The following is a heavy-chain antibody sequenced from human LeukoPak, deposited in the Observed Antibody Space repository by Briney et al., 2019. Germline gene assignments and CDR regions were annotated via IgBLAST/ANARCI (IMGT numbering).Heavy chain of an antibody. CDR2: ISPKTGDT. V-gene: IGHV1-2*02. Sequence: GASVKVSCKASGYSFSDSYIHWVRQAPGQGLEWMGWISPKTGDTHYVQKFQGRVTLTRDTSIRTAYMELSSLRSVDTAVFYCARQRGGDAFDFWGLGTMVTVFS. CDR3: ARQRGGDAFDF. D-gene: IGHD6-25*01. J-gene: IGHJ3*01. CDR1: GYSFSDSY.